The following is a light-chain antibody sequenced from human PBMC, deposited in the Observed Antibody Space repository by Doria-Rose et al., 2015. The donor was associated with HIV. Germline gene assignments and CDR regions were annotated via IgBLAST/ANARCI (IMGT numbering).Light chain of an antibody. Sequence: EIVMTQSPGTLSLSPGERGTLSCRDSQSFSSPYLAWYQQKPGQAPSLLIYDGSTRATGIPDRFSASGSGTDFTLTINRLEPKDFALYYCHQYGTSWTFGQGTKVEI. J-gene: IGKJ1*01. CDR2: DGS. CDR3: HQYGTSWT. V-gene: IGKV3-20*01. CDR1: QSFSSPY.